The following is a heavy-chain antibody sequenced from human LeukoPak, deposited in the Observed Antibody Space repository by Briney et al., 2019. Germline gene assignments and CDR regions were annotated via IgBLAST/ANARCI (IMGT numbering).Heavy chain of an antibody. Sequence: SETLSLTCTVSGGSIGSGGYYWSWIRQRPGKGLEWIGYIYYSGSTYYNPSLKSRVTISVDTSKNQFSLKLSSVTAADTAVYYCARTGATTSFWVDYWGQGTLVTVSS. V-gene: IGHV4-31*03. CDR1: GGSIGSGGYY. J-gene: IGHJ4*02. D-gene: IGHD1-26*01. CDR3: ARTGATTSFWVDY. CDR2: IYYSGST.